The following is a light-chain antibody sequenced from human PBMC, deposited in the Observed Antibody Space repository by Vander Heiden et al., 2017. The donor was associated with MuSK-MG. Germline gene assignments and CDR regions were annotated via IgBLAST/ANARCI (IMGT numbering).Light chain of an antibody. CDR3: QQSYSTPCS. Sequence: DIQMTESPSTLSAPVRDRVTITCRASQSISSYLNWYQQKPGKAPKLLIYAASSLQSGVPSRFSGSGSGTDFTLTISSLQPEDFAAYYCQQSYSTPCSFGRGTKLEIK. CDR1: QSISSY. CDR2: AAS. V-gene: IGKV1-39*01. J-gene: IGKJ2*04.